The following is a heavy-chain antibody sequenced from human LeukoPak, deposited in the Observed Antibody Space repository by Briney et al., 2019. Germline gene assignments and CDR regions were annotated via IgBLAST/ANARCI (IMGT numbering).Heavy chain of an antibody. D-gene: IGHD1-26*01. CDR3: ARDVSEWELQDY. CDR1: GYTFTGYY. Sequence: ASVKVSCKASGYTFTGYYMRWVRQAPGQGLEWMGWINPNSGGTNYAQKFQGRVTMTRDTSISTAYMELSRLRSDDTAVYYCARDVSEWELQDYWGQGTLVTVSS. J-gene: IGHJ4*02. V-gene: IGHV1-2*02. CDR2: INPNSGGT.